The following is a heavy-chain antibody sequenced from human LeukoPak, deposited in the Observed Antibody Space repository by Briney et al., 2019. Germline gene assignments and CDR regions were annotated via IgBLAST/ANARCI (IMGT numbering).Heavy chain of an antibody. CDR1: GGSISSYY. J-gene: IGHJ6*02. Sequence: SETLSLTCTVSGGSISSYYWSWIRQPAGKGLEWIGRIYTSGSTNYNPSLKSRVTMSVDTSKNQFSLKLSSVTAADTAVYYCTRRGKKASIAVAADYYGMDVWGQGTTVTVSS. D-gene: IGHD6-19*01. CDR3: TRRGKKASIAVAADYYGMDV. CDR2: IYTSGST. V-gene: IGHV4-4*07.